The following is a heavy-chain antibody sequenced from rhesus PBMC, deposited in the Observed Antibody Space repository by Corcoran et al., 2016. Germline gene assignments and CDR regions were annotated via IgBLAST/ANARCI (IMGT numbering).Heavy chain of an antibody. Sequence: QVQLQESGPGMVKPSETMYLTCAVSGGSFSGYYWGWIRQPPGKGLEWIGYISGRCAHTHYNPSRKVRVTISKDTSKNQFSLKLSSVTAADTAVYYWARESRWYGLDSWGQGVVVTVSS. CDR2: ISGRCAHT. V-gene: IGHV4-165*01. J-gene: IGHJ6*01. D-gene: IGHD2-15*01. CDR1: GGSFSGYY. CDR3: ARESRWYGLDS.